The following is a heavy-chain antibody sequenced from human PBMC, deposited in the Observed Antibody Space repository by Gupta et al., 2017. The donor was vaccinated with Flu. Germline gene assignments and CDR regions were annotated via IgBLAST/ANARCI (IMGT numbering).Heavy chain of an antibody. CDR1: GFPFSSHA. CDR2: TWSGGSSK. CDR3: ARDAIADKPQYYFDY. Sequence: QVQLVESGGGVVQPGRSLRLSRAASGFPFSSHARHWVRQAPVKGLEWVAVTWSGGSSKYYSDSVKGRFTISRDKSKNTLYLQMNSLRAEDTAVYYCARDAIADKPQYYFDYWGQGTLVTGSS. V-gene: IGHV3-33*01. D-gene: IGHD6-13*01. J-gene: IGHJ4*02.